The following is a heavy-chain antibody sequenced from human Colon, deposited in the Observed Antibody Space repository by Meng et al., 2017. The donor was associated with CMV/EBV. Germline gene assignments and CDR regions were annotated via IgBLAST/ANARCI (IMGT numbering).Heavy chain of an antibody. V-gene: IGHV6-1*01. CDR2: TYYRSKWYN. Sequence: QVQLQQSGPGLVKPSXXLSLTXAISGDSVSSTGAAWNWIRQSPSRGLEWLGRTYYRSKWYNDYAVSVKGRIAINPDTSKNQFFLQLNSVTPEDTAVYYCARDYSTRPPFEYWGQGIRVTVSS. D-gene: IGHD2-15*01. J-gene: IGHJ4*02. CDR1: GDSVSSTGAA. CDR3: ARDYSTRPPFEY.